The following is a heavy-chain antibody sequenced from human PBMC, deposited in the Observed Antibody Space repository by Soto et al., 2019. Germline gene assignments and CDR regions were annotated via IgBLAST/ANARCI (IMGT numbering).Heavy chain of an antibody. CDR3: ARDHSVVVPAAMRRGLFWFDP. Sequence: PSETLSLTCTVSGGSISSGGYYWSWIRQHPGKGLEWIGYIYYSGSTYYNPSLKSRVTISVDTSKNQFSLKLSSVTAADTAVYYCARDHSVVVPAAMRRGLFWFDPWGQGTLVTVSS. D-gene: IGHD2-2*01. CDR2: IYYSGST. J-gene: IGHJ5*02. CDR1: GGSISSGGYY. V-gene: IGHV4-31*03.